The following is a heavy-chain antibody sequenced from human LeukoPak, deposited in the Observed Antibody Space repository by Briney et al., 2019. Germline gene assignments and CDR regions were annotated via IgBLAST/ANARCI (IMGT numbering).Heavy chain of an antibody. J-gene: IGHJ5*02. Sequence: GGSLRLSHAPSGFTFSNDWMLWVRQAPGRGLVWVSRINSDGSITTYADSVKGRFTISRDNANNTLYLQLNSLRAEDTAVYYCVRTVAGRWFDPWGQGTLVTVSS. D-gene: IGHD6-19*01. CDR1: GFTFSNDW. CDR2: INSDGSIT. CDR3: VRTVAGRWFDP. V-gene: IGHV3-74*03.